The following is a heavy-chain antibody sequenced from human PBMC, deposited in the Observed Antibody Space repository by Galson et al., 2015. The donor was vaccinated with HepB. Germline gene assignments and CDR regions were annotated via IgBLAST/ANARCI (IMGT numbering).Heavy chain of an antibody. CDR2: IDPNNGVT. V-gene: IGHV1-2*06. Sequence: SVKVSCKASGYSFTANYMHWVRQAPGQGLEWMGRIDPNNGVTTYAQKFQGRVTMTRDTSIRTAYMELSRLTSDDMAMYYCARGYSCASDYWGLGTLVTVSS. J-gene: IGHJ4*01. CDR1: GYSFTANY. CDR3: ARGYSCASDY. D-gene: IGHD3-16*01.